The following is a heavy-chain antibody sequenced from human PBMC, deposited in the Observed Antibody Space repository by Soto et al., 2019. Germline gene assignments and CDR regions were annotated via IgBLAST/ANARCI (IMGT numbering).Heavy chain of an antibody. J-gene: IGHJ4*02. V-gene: IGHV2-5*02. Sequence: QVTLKESGPALVKPTQTLTLTCTFSGFSFTTSGVGVGWLRQPPGKALEWLALIYWDDDKRYSPFLKTRLTIPNDTAKHQGVLTMTTMGPVDTATYFCARRRFGPNALSSAYFDFWGLGTLVTVSS. CDR3: ARRRFGPNALSSAYFDF. CDR1: GFSFTTSGVG. D-gene: IGHD3-10*01. CDR2: IYWDDDK.